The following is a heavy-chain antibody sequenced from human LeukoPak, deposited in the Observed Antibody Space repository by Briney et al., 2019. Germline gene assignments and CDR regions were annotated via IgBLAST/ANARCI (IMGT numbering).Heavy chain of an antibody. Sequence: GGSLRLSCAASGFTITTNYMSWVRQAPGKGLEWVSVVYAGGTPYYADSVKGRFTISRDNAKNSLYLQMNSLRAEDTAVYYCARDKGSSVDTVSLDYWGQGTLVTVSS. CDR2: VYAGGTP. CDR3: ARDKGSSVDTVSLDY. V-gene: IGHV3-53*01. CDR1: GFTITTNY. J-gene: IGHJ4*02. D-gene: IGHD5-18*01.